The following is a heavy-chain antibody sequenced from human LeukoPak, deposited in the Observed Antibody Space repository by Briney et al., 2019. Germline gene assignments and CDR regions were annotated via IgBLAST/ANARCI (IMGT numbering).Heavy chain of an antibody. CDR2: IYYSGST. J-gene: IGHJ4*02. CDR1: GGSFGGYY. Sequence: SETLSLTCAIYGGSFGGYYWSWIRQPPGKGLEWIGYIYYSGSTNYNPSLKSRVTISVDTSKNQFSLKLSSVTAADTAVYYCARAPGPGPKYYFDYWGQGTLVTVSS. CDR3: ARAPGPGPKYYFDY. D-gene: IGHD7-27*01. V-gene: IGHV4-59*01.